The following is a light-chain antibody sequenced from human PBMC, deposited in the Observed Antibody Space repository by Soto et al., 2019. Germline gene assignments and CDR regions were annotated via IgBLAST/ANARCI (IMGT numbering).Light chain of an antibody. CDR3: AAWDDSLNGVV. CDR2: TNN. Sequence: QSVLTQPPSASGTPGQRVTISCSGSNSNIGSNTVNWYQQVPGTAPKLLIYTNNVRFSGVPDRFSGSKSGTSASLAISGLQSEDEADYYCAAWDDSLNGVVFGGRTKLTVL. CDR1: NSNIGSNT. J-gene: IGLJ2*01. V-gene: IGLV1-44*01.